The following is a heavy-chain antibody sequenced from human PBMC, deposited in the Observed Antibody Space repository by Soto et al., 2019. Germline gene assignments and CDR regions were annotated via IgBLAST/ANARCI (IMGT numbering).Heavy chain of an antibody. V-gene: IGHV2-5*02. CDR1: GFSLSTSGVG. CDR3: AHKGPDDWHLDY. D-gene: IGHD3-9*01. CDR2: IYWDDSK. J-gene: IGHJ4*02. Sequence: QITLKESGPTLVRPTQTLTLTCAFSGFSLSTSGVGVGWIRQPPGKALEWLAVIYWDDSKHYSPSLRSRLTITKDPSKNQVVLTMTNMHPMDTGTYYCAHKGPDDWHLDYWGQGTLVTVSS.